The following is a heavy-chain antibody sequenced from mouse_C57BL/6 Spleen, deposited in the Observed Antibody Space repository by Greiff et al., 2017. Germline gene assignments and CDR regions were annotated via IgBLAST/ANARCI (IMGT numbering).Heavy chain of an antibody. Sequence: VQLQQSGPELVKPGASVKISCKASGYAFSSSWMNWVKQRPGKGLEWIGRIYPGDGDTNYNGKFKGKATLTADKSSSTAYMQLSSLTSEDSAVYFCARGDGELDVWGTGTTVTVSS. CDR2: IYPGDGDT. D-gene: IGHD1-2*01. CDR1: GYAFSSSW. CDR3: ARGDGELDV. V-gene: IGHV1-82*01. J-gene: IGHJ1*03.